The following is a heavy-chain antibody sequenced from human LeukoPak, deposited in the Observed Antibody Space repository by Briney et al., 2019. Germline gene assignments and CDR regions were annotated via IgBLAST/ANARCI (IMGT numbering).Heavy chain of an antibody. CDR3: ARWARDSSGGNDY. J-gene: IGHJ4*02. CDR1: GGSFSGYY. V-gene: IGHV4-34*01. CDR2: INHSGST. Sequence: SETLSLTCAVYGGSFSGYYWSWIRQPPGKGLEWIGEINHSGSTNYNPSLKSRVTISVDTSKNQFSLKLSSVTAADTAVYYCARWARDSSGGNDYWGQGTLVTVSS. D-gene: IGHD6-19*01.